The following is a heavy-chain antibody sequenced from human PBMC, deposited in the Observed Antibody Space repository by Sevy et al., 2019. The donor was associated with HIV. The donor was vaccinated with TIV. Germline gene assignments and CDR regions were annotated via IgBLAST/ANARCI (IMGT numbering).Heavy chain of an antibody. CDR3: AKDSHIHMVRGDAFDI. D-gene: IGHD3-10*01. J-gene: IGHJ3*02. CDR1: GFTFDDYA. CDR2: ISWNSGSI. Sequence: GGSLRLSCAASGFTFDDYAMHWVRQAPGKGLEWVSGISWNSGSIGYADSVKGRFTISTDNAKNSLYLQMNSLRAEDTALYYGAKDSHIHMVRGDAFDIWGQGTMVTVSS. V-gene: IGHV3-9*01.